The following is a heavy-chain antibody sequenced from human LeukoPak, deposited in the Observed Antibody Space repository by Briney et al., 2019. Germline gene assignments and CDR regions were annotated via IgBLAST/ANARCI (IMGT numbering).Heavy chain of an antibody. CDR1: GFTFSSYA. J-gene: IGHJ6*02. CDR3: ARVGCCSSTSCSYYYYYGMDV. V-gene: IGHV3-30-3*01. Sequence: GGSLRLSCAASGFTFSSYAMHWVRQAPGKGLEWVAVISYDGSNKYYADSVKGRFTISRDNSKNTLYLQMNSLRAEDTAVYYCARVGCCSSTSCSYYYYYGMDVWGQGTTVTVSS. D-gene: IGHD2-2*01. CDR2: ISYDGSNK.